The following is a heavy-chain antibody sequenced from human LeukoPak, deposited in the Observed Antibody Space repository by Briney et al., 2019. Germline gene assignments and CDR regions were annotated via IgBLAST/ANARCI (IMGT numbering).Heavy chain of an antibody. CDR1: GGSISSGSYY. J-gene: IGHJ4*02. CDR3: AREGGYCSSTSCYGTGFY. D-gene: IGHD2-2*01. Sequence: SQTLSLTCTVSGGSISSGSYYWSWIRQPAGKGLEWIGRIYSSGSTNYNPSLKSRVTISVDTSKNQFSLKLSSVTAADTAVYYCAREGGYCSSTSCYGTGFYWGQGTLVTVSS. CDR2: IYSSGST. V-gene: IGHV4-61*02.